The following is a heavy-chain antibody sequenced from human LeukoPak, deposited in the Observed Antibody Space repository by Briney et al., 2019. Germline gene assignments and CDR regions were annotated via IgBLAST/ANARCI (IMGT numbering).Heavy chain of an antibody. Sequence: GGSLRLSCAASGFTFSGYSMNWVRQAPGKGLEWVSSISGSSTYIHYADSVKGRFTISRDNAKNTVFLQMNSLRAEDTAVYYCARVGTNWYFDLWGRGALVTVSS. V-gene: IGHV3-21*01. D-gene: IGHD3-10*01. CDR2: ISGSSTYI. CDR1: GFTFSGYS. J-gene: IGHJ2*01. CDR3: ARVGTNWYFDL.